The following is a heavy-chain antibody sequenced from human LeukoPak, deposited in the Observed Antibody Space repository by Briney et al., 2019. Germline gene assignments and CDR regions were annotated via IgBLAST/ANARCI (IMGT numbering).Heavy chain of an antibody. CDR1: GGSFSGYY. CDR2: FSGSGGST. Sequence: ETLSLTCAVYGGSFSGYYWSWIRQPPGKGLECISGFSGSGGSTYYADSVKGRFTISRDNSKNTLYLQMNSLRAEDTAVYYCAKVPADPSEPLPPHAFYIWGQGTMFTVSS. D-gene: IGHD2-2*01. V-gene: IGHV3-23*01. J-gene: IGHJ3*02. CDR3: AKVPADPSEPLPPHAFYI.